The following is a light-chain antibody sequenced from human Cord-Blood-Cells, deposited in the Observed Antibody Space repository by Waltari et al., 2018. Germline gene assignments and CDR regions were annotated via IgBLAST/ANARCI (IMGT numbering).Light chain of an antibody. Sequence: QSALTQPASVSGSPGQSITISCTGTSSDVGGYNYVSWYQQHPGKAPKLMLYDVSNRPSGVSNLFSGSKSGNTASLTISGLQAEDEADYYCSSYTSSSTVFGGGTKLTVL. CDR1: SSDVGGYNY. CDR2: DVS. J-gene: IGLJ2*01. CDR3: SSYTSSSTV. V-gene: IGLV2-14*01.